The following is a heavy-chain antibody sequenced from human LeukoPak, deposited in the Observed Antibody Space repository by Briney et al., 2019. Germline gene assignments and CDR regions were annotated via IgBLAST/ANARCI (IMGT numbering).Heavy chain of an antibody. CDR1: GGSINNYY. CDR3: ARSLVRVGYYYYYYMDV. V-gene: IGHV4-4*09. J-gene: IGHJ6*03. CDR2: IYTSGST. D-gene: IGHD3-16*01. Sequence: SETLSLTCTVSGGSINNYYGSWIRQPPGKGLEWIGYIYTSGSTNYNPSLKSRITISVDTSKKQFSLKLSSVAAADTAVYYCARSLVRVGYYYYYYMDVWGKGTTVTVSS.